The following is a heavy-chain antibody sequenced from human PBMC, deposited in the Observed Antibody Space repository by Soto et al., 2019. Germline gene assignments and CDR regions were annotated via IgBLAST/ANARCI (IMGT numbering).Heavy chain of an antibody. CDR2: IYYSGST. D-gene: IGHD3-10*01. Sequence: SETLSLTCTVSGGSINSYFWSWIRQSPGKGLEWIGHIYYSGSTSYSPSLKSRVSISVDTSKNQFSLEVHSVTAADTAVYYCARAGTNMVQFDYWGQGTLVTVS. V-gene: IGHV4-59*01. CDR3: ARAGTNMVQFDY. CDR1: GGSINSYF. J-gene: IGHJ4*02.